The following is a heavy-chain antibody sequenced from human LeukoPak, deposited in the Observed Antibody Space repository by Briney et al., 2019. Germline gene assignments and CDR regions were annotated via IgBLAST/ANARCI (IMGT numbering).Heavy chain of an antibody. Sequence: GGSLRLSCAASGFTFSSYAMSWVRQAPGKGLGWVSAISGSGGSTYYADSVKGRFTISRDNSKNTLYLQMNSLRAEDTAVYYCAKDFGYYGYFDYWGQGTLVTASS. D-gene: IGHD3-10*01. V-gene: IGHV3-23*01. CDR3: AKDFGYYGYFDY. CDR2: ISGSGGST. J-gene: IGHJ4*02. CDR1: GFTFSSYA.